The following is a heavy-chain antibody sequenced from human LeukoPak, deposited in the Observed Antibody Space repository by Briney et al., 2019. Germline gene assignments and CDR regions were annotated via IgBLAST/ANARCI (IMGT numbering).Heavy chain of an antibody. CDR1: GGSISSYY. V-gene: IGHV4-59*01. Sequence: SETLSLTCTVSGGSISSYYWSWMRQPPGKGLEWIGNIYYSGFTNYNPSLTSRATISVDTSRNQFSLSLRSVTAADSAVYHCARESWDTMVRGAVFDNWGQGTVVTVSS. CDR3: ARESWDTMVRGAVFDN. D-gene: IGHD3-10*01. CDR2: IYYSGFT. J-gene: IGHJ4*02.